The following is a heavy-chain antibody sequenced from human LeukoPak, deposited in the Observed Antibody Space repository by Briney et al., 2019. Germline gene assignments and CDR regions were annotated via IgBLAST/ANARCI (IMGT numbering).Heavy chain of an antibody. J-gene: IGHJ4*02. D-gene: IGHD3-22*01. V-gene: IGHV1-18*01. CDR2: ISAYNGNR. Sequence: GASVKVSCKASGYSFTSFGISWVRQAPGQGLEWMGWISAYNGNRRSAQKFQGRVTMTTDTSTSTAYMELRSLRFDDTAVYYCARGKYYYDSRGTEHIDYWGQGTLVTVSS. CDR3: ARGKYYYDSRGTEHIDY. CDR1: GYSFTSFG.